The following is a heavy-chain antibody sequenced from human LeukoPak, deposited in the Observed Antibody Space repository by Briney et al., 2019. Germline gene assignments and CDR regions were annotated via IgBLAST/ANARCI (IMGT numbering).Heavy chain of an antibody. J-gene: IGHJ4*02. CDR2: ISAYNGNT. CDR1: GYTFSSYY. CDR3: ARDPIRNYYDSSGYYYRD. D-gene: IGHD3-22*01. Sequence: ASVKVSCKASGYTFSSYYMHWVRQAPGQGLEWMGRISAYNGNTNYAQKLQGRVTMTIDTSTSTVYMELRSLRSDDTAVYYCARDPIRNYYDSSGYYYRDWGQGTLVTVSS. V-gene: IGHV1-18*04.